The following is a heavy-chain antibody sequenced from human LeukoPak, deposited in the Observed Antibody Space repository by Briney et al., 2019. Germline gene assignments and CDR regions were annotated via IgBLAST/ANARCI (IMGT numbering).Heavy chain of an antibody. J-gene: IGHJ6*03. D-gene: IGHD5-18*01. CDR1: GGSISSSSYY. Sequence: SETLSLTCTVSGGSISSSSYYWGWIRQPPGKGLEWIGSIYYSGSTYYNPSLKSRVTISVDTSKNQFSLKLSSVTAADTAVYYCARHRRGYSYGDPHYYYYMDVWGKGTTVTISS. CDR2: IYYSGST. CDR3: ARHRRGYSYGDPHYYYYMDV. V-gene: IGHV4-39*01.